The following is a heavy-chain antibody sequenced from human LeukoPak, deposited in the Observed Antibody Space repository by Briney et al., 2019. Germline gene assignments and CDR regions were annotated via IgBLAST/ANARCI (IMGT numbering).Heavy chain of an antibody. V-gene: IGHV3-33*06. Sequence: GRSLRLSCAASGFTFSSYGMHWVRQAPGKGLEWVAVIWYDGSNKYYADSVKGRFTISRDNSKNTLYLQMNSLRAEDTAVYYCAKDRVGAKSTRMPDWFDPWGQGTLVTVSS. CDR2: IWYDGSNK. CDR1: GFTFSSYG. J-gene: IGHJ5*02. CDR3: AKDRVGAKSTRMPDWFDP. D-gene: IGHD2-2*01.